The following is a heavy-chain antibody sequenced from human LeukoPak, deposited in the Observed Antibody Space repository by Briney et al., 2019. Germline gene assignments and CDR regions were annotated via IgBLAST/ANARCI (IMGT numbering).Heavy chain of an antibody. CDR3: ARVIAVAGVSGFDY. V-gene: IGHV4-59*01. Sequence: SETLSLTCTVSGGSISSYYWSWIRQPPGKGLEWIGYIYYSGSTNYNPSLKSRVTISVDTSKNQFSPKLSSVTAADTAVYYCARVIAVAGVSGFDYWGQGTLVTVSS. J-gene: IGHJ4*02. CDR1: GGSISSYY. CDR2: IYYSGST. D-gene: IGHD6-19*01.